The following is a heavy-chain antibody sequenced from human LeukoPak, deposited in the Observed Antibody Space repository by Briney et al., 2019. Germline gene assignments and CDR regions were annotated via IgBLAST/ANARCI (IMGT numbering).Heavy chain of an antibody. V-gene: IGHV3-30*02. CDR2: IRYDGSNT. D-gene: IGHD3-22*01. CDR3: ARGSPHYYDSSGYDY. CDR1: GFIFSSYG. J-gene: IGHJ4*02. Sequence: PGGSLRLSCAASGFIFSSYGMHWVRQAPGKGLEWVAFIRYDGSNTYYADSVKGRFTISRDNSKNTLYLQMNSLRGEDTAVYYCARGSPHYYDSSGYDYWGQGTLVTVSS.